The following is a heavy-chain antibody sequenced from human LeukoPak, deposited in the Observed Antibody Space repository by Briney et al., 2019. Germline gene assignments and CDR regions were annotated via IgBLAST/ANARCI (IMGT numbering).Heavy chain of an antibody. J-gene: IGHJ4*02. CDR3: ARASEDSRGHYQGFDS. CDR2: IYSGGST. V-gene: IGHV3-53*01. D-gene: IGHD3-22*01. CDR1: GFTVSSNY. Sequence: GGSLRLSCAASGFTVSSNYMSWVRQAPGKGLEWVSVIYSGGSTYYADSLKGRFTISRDNAKYSLYLQINRLRAEDTAVYYCARASEDSRGHYQGFDSWGQGTLVTVSS.